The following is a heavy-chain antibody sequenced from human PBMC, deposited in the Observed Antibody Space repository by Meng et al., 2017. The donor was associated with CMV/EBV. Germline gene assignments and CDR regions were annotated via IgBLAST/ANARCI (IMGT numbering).Heavy chain of an antibody. Sequence: GGSLRLSCAASGFTFSSYWMSWVRQAPGKGLEWVANIKQDGSEKYYVDSVKGRFTISRDNAKNSLYLQMNSPRAEDTAVYYCARDMVVPATASYYFDYWGQGTLVTVSS. D-gene: IGHD2-2*01. CDR3: ARDMVVPATASYYFDY. V-gene: IGHV3-7*01. CDR2: IKQDGSEK. CDR1: GFTFSSYW. J-gene: IGHJ4*02.